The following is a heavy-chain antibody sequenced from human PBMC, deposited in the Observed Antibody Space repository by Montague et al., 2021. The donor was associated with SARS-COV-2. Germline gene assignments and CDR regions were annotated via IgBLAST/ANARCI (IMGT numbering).Heavy chain of an antibody. D-gene: IGHD3-10*01. Sequence: SETLSLTCAVYGGSFSGYYWTWIRQAPGKGLEWIGEITHRGSTTYNPSLESRVTISVDTSKKQFSLKLWSVTAADTAVYYCARWISRLRGVDEWGQGALVTVSS. CDR2: ITHRGST. CDR3: ARWISRLRGVDE. J-gene: IGHJ4*02. V-gene: IGHV4-34*01. CDR1: GGSFSGYY.